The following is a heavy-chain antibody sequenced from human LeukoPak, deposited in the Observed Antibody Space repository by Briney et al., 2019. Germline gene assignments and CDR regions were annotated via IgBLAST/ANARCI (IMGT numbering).Heavy chain of an antibody. CDR1: GFIFRNYW. J-gene: IGHJ4*02. D-gene: IGHD4-17*01. CDR3: ARDFAGDRDY. CDR2: INPNGITT. V-gene: IGHV3-74*01. Sequence: GGSLRLSCAASGFIFRNYWMHWVRQAPGKGLVWVARINPNGITTTYTDSVKGRFTISRDNAKNTLYLQMNSLRVEDTAEYYCARDFAGDRDYWGQGTLVTVSS.